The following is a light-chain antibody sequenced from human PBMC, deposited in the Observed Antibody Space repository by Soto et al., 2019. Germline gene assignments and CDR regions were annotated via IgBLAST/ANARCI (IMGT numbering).Light chain of an antibody. J-gene: IGLJ3*02. CDR2: STS. V-gene: IGLV7-43*01. CDR3: LLYYGGARV. Sequence: QAVVTQEPSLTVSPGGTVTLTCASSTGAVTSGYYPSWFQQKPGQAPRALIYSTSYKHSWTPARFSGSLLGGKAALTLSGVQPEDEAEYFFLLYYGGARVFGGGTKLTVL. CDR1: TGAVTSGYY.